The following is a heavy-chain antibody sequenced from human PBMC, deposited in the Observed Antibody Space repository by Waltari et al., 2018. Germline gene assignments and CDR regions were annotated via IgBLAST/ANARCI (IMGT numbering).Heavy chain of an antibody. V-gene: IGHV1-2*02. J-gene: IGHJ4*02. CDR2: INPNSGGT. CDR3: ARVITIFGVVPPPYYFDY. CDR1: GYTFTGY. D-gene: IGHD3-3*01. Sequence: QVQLVQSGAEVKKPGASVKVSCKASGYTFTGYMHWVRQAPGQGLEWMGWINPNSGGTNYAQKLQGRVTITRDTSSSTAYMELSRLRSDDTAVYYCARVITIFGVVPPPYYFDYWGQGTLVTVSS.